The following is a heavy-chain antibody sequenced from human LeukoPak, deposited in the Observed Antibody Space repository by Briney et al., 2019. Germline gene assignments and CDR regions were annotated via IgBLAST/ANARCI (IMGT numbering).Heavy chain of an antibody. CDR3: ARRRATGYSYYYYYMDV. Sequence: GGSLRLSCAASGFTVSSNYMSWVRQAPGKGLEWVSVIYSGGSTYYADSVKGRFTISRDNSKNTLYLQMNSLRAEDTAVYYCARRRATGYSYYYYYMDVCGKGTTVTVSS. V-gene: IGHV3-53*01. D-gene: IGHD6-13*01. CDR2: IYSGGST. CDR1: GFTVSSNY. J-gene: IGHJ6*03.